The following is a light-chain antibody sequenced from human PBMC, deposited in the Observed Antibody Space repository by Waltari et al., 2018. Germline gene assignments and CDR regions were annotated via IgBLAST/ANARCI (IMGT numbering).Light chain of an antibody. CDR1: QSVGDN. V-gene: IGKV3-15*01. CDR2: GGS. Sequence: EIVLTQSPATLSVSPGGTATLSCRASQSVGDNLAWYQQKHGQAPRLLIYGGSSRATDIPDRFSGSGSGTEFTLTISTLHSEDFAVYFCQHYNEWPQYTFAQGTKVEIK. CDR3: QHYNEWPQYT. J-gene: IGKJ2*01.